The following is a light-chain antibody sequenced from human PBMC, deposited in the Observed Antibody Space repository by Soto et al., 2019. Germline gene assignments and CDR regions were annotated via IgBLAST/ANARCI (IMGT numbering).Light chain of an antibody. CDR3: CSYAGSRTFV. CDR1: SSDIGSYDY. J-gene: IGLJ3*02. CDR2: EGS. V-gene: IGLV2-23*01. Sequence: QSALTQPASVSGSPGQSITISCTGTSSDIGSYDYVSWYQQHPGKAPNLIIYEGSKRPSGISHRFSGSKSDNTASLTISGLRAEDEAHYHCCSYAGSRTFVFGGGTKLTVL.